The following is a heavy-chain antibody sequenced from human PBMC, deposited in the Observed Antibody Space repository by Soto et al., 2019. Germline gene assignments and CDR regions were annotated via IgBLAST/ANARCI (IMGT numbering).Heavy chain of an antibody. Sequence: RSLTCAVSGYSISSGYYWGWIRQPPGKGLEWIGSIYHSGSTYYNPSLKSRVTISVDTSKNQFSLKLSSVTAADTAVYYCARDRKRDFDLWGRGTLVTVS. CDR1: GYSISSGYY. CDR3: ARDRKRDFDL. CDR2: IYHSGST. J-gene: IGHJ2*01. V-gene: IGHV4-38-2*02.